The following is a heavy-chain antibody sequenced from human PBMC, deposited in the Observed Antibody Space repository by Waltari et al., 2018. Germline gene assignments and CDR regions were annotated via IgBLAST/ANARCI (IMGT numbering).Heavy chain of an antibody. V-gene: IGHV1-2*02. J-gene: IGHJ4*02. CDR1: GYMFTNYY. CDR2: INPNSGGT. Sequence: QVQLVQSGAEVKKPGASVKIACKASGYMFTNYYMYWVRQAPGQGLEWMGWINPNSGGTNQAQKVQGRVTMTRDTSISTAYMELTRLRSDDTAVYFCARRKGYCTSSTCPPVQGYFGYWGQGTLVTVSS. D-gene: IGHD2-2*01. CDR3: ARRKGYCTSSTCPPVQGYFGY.